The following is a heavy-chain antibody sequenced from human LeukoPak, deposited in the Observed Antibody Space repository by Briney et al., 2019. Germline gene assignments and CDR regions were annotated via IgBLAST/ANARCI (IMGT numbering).Heavy chain of an antibody. CDR1: GLTISSTY. CDR2: IYIGDNP. Sequence: GGSLRLSCAASGLTISSTYMSWVRQAPGKGLEWVSIIYIGDNPHYADSVKGRFTISRHNSKNTLYLQMNSLRAEDTAIYYCARVRPWVFDYWGQGTLVTVSS. J-gene: IGHJ4*02. CDR3: ARVRPWVFDY. V-gene: IGHV3-53*04.